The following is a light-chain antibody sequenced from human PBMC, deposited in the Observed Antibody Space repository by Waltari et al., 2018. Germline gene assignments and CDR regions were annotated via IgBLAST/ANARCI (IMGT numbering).Light chain of an antibody. J-gene: IGLJ3*02. CDR1: SGHSSNV. CDR3: QSGGHGTWV. V-gene: IGLV4-69*01. Sequence: QLVVTQSPSASASLGASVKLTCTLSSGHSSNVLAWLQQRPEKGPRYLMKVNSDGSHTKGDEIPDRFSGSSSGAERYLTISSLQSEDEGDYYCQSGGHGTWVFGGGTKLTVL. CDR2: VNSDGSH.